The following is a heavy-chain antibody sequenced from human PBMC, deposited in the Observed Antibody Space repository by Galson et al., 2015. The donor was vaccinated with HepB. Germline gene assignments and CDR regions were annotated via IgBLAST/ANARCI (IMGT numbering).Heavy chain of an antibody. V-gene: IGHV1-69*02. CDR3: ARGANYGSGSSDV. Sequence: SVKVSCKASGGTFSSYTISWVRQAPGQGLEWMGRIIPILGIANYAQKFQGRVTITADKSTSTAYMELSSLRSEDTAVYYCARGANYGSGSSDVWGQGTTVTVSS. CDR2: IIPILGIA. D-gene: IGHD3-10*01. CDR1: GGTFSSYT. J-gene: IGHJ6*02.